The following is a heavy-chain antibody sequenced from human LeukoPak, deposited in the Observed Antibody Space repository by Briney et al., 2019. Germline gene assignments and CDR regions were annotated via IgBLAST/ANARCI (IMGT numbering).Heavy chain of an antibody. D-gene: IGHD1-26*01. CDR1: GGSISSGNYY. CDR3: TRDGRRGSYGDAFDL. CDR2: TTTSGST. Sequence: SETLSLTCTVSGGSISSGNYYWSWIRQPAGKGLEWVGRTTTSGSTNYNPSRKSRVTISLDKSNNQLSLKLTSFAARDTAVYYCTRDGRRGSYGDAFDLWGQGTMVTVSS. V-gene: IGHV4-61*02. J-gene: IGHJ3*01.